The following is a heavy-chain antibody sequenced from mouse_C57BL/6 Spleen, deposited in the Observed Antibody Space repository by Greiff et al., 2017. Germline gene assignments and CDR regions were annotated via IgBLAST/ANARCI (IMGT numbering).Heavy chain of an antibody. D-gene: IGHD2-4*01. J-gene: IGHJ1*03. V-gene: IGHV1-69*01. CDR2: IDPSDSYT. CDR1: GYTFTSYW. Sequence: QVQLQQPGAELVMPGASVKLSCKASGYTFTSYWMHWVKQRPGQGLEWIGEIDPSDSYTNYNQKFKGKSTLTVDKSSSTAYMQLSSLTSEDSAVYYCARYTTMIRRYFDVWGTGTTVTVSS. CDR3: ARYTTMIRRYFDV.